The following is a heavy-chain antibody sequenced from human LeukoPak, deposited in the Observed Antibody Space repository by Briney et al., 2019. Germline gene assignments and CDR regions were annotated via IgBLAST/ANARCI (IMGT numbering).Heavy chain of an antibody. CDR2: ISYTGRT. Sequence: SETLSLTCTVSGGSMSRHYWSWIRQPPGKGMECIGSISYTGRTNYNPSLKSRVTISVDTSKNQFSLKLSSVTAADTAVYYCATLPRGTQPPDYFYHWGQGTLVTVSS. J-gene: IGHJ1*01. CDR3: ATLPRGTQPPDYFYH. D-gene: IGHD1-1*01. V-gene: IGHV4-59*08. CDR1: GGSMSRHY.